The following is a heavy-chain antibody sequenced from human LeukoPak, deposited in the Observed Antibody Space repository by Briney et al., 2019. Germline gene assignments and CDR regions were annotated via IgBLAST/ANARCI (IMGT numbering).Heavy chain of an antibody. D-gene: IGHD3-9*01. CDR2: ISSSGTTI. CDR1: GFTFSDHY. J-gene: IGHJ6*02. V-gene: IGHV3-11*01. Sequence: GGSLRLSCAASGFTFSDHYMNWIRQAPGKGLEWVSYISSSGTTIYYADSVKGRFTISRDNAKNSLYLQMNSLRAEDTAVYYCARANLYFDWLLRGGGMDVWGQGTTVTVSS. CDR3: ARANLYFDWLLRGGGMDV.